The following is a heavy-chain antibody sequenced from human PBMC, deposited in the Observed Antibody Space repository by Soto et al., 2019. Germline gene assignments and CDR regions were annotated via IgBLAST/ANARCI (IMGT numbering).Heavy chain of an antibody. V-gene: IGHV5-51*01. CDR3: ARSFFTSSWYYLDS. J-gene: IGHJ4*02. Sequence: GESLKISCKGSGYSFPNYWIAWVRQMPGKGLEWMGTIYPGDSETKYSPSFQGQVTMSADKSVSTAYLQWNSLKASDTAIYYCARSFFTSSWYYLDSWGQGALVTGSS. CDR1: GYSFPNYW. CDR2: IYPGDSET. D-gene: IGHD6-13*01.